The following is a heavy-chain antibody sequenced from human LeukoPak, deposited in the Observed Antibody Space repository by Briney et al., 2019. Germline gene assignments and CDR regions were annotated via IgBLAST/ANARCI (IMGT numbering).Heavy chain of an antibody. V-gene: IGHV1-69*01. CDR3: AREVMVRGGEGFSPTNYYGMDV. J-gene: IGHJ6*04. CDR1: GGTFSSYA. D-gene: IGHD3-10*01. Sequence: GSSVEVSCKASGGTFSSYAISWVRQAPGQGLEWMGGIIPIFGTANYAHKFQGRVTITADESTSTAYMELSSLRSEDTAVYYCAREVMVRGGEGFSPTNYYGMDVWGKGTTVTVSS. CDR2: IIPIFGTA.